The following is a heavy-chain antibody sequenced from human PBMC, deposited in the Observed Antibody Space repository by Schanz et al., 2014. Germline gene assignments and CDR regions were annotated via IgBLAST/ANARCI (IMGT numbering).Heavy chain of an antibody. Sequence: QVQLVESGGGLVKPGGSLRLSCVASGFTFSDYYMSWIRQAPGKGLEWVSYISSSSSYTNYADSVKGRFTISRDNAKTSLYLKINSLRAEDTAVYYCERRYSSGWYPYYYGMDVWGQGTTVTVSS. CDR2: ISSSSSYT. CDR3: ERRYSSGWYPYYYGMDV. V-gene: IGHV3-11*06. J-gene: IGHJ6*02. CDR1: GFTFSDYY. D-gene: IGHD6-19*01.